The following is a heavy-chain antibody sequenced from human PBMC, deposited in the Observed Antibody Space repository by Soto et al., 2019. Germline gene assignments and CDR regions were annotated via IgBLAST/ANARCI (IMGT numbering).Heavy chain of an antibody. CDR2: IYYSGST. V-gene: IGHV4-59*01. Sequence: SETLSLTCTVSGGSISSYYWSWIRQPPGKGLEWIGYIYYSGSTNYNPSLKSRVTISVDTSKNQFSLKLSSVTAADTAVYYCARVPYAAGTWWFAPWGLVTLVSVS. D-gene: IGHD6-13*01. CDR3: ARVPYAAGTWWFAP. J-gene: IGHJ5*02. CDR1: GGSISSYY.